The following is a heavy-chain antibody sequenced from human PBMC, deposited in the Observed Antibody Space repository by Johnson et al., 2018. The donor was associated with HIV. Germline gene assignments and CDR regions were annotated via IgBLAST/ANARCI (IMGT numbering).Heavy chain of an antibody. V-gene: IGHV3-15*01. Sequence: VQLVESGGGLVKPGWSLRLSCAASGFTFSYAWMSWVRQAPGKGLEWVGRITSKTDGGTIDYAAPVKGRFTISRDDSKNTLYLQMNSLKTEDTAVYYCAKQQLVPDDAFDIWGQGTMVNVSS. D-gene: IGHD6-6*01. CDR1: GFTFSYAW. CDR3: AKQQLVPDDAFDI. CDR2: ITSKTDGGTI. J-gene: IGHJ3*02.